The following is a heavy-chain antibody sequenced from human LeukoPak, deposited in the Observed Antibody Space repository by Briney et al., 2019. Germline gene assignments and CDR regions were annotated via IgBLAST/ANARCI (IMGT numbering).Heavy chain of an antibody. Sequence: SETLSLTCTVSGGSISSYYWSWIRQPPGKGLEWIGYIYYSGSTNYNPSLKSRVTISVDTSKNQFSLKLNSVTAADTAVYYCARGGVGYSGYDYYYMDVWGKGTTVTVSS. CDR1: GGSISSYY. CDR3: ARGGVGYSGYDYYYMDV. CDR2: IYYSGST. J-gene: IGHJ6*03. D-gene: IGHD5-12*01. V-gene: IGHV4-59*12.